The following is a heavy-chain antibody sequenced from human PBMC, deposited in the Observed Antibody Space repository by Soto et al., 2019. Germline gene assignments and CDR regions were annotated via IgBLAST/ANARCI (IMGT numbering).Heavy chain of an antibody. CDR2: IYWDGDK. CDR1: GFSLTTSGVG. Sequence: QITLNESGPTVVRPTETLTLTCRFSGFSLTTSGVGVGWIRQSPGKAPEWLALIYWDGDKRYSASLKSRLTINKDTSKNQVVLTVSDLDPTDTATYYCAHRVLRTVFGLVTTTAIYFDFWGQGTPVAVSS. CDR3: AHRVLRTVFGLVTTTAIYFDF. V-gene: IGHV2-5*02. J-gene: IGHJ4*02. D-gene: IGHD3-3*01.